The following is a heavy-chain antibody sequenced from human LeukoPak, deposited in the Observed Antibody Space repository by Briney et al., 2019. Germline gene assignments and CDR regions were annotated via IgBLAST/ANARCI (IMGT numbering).Heavy chain of an antibody. V-gene: IGHV4-39*01. CDR1: GGSISSDNYY. J-gene: IGHJ4*02. Sequence: PSETLSLTCTVSGGSISSDNYYWAWIRQPPGQGLEWIGSIYYRGNAYYNPSLKSRVTISVDTSKNQFSLKLSSVTAADTAVYYCARHAGGISATGTRPFDYWGQGALVTVSS. CDR3: ARHAGGISATGTRPFDY. D-gene: IGHD6-13*01. CDR2: IYYRGNA.